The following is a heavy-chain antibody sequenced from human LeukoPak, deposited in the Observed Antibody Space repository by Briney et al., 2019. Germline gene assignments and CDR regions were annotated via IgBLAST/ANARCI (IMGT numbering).Heavy chain of an antibody. V-gene: IGHV4-59*01. D-gene: IGHD3-22*01. CDR3: ARAPEMYYYDSSGYYLD. Sequence: KPSETLSLTCTVSGGSISSYYWSWIRQPPGKGLEWIGYIYYSGSTNYNPSLKSRVTISVDTSKNQFSLKLSSVTAADTAVYYCARAPEMYYYDSSGYYLDWGQGTLVTVSS. CDR2: IYYSGST. CDR1: GGSISSYY. J-gene: IGHJ4*02.